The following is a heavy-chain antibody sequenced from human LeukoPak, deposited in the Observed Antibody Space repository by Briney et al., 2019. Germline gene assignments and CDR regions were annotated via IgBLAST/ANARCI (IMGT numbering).Heavy chain of an antibody. CDR2: IYTTGST. CDR1: GVSIANTFYY. CDR3: ARRQDGHDY. J-gene: IGHJ4*02. V-gene: IGHV4-61*02. Sequence: SETLSLTCTVSGVSIANTFYYWNWLRQPAGKGLEWIGRIYTTGSTDYNPSLKSRVTISLDTARNQFSLKLSSVTAADTAVYYCARRQDGHDYWGQATLVTLSS.